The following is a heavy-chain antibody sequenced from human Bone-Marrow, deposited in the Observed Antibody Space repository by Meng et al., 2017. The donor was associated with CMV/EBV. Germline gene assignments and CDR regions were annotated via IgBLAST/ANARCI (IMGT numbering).Heavy chain of an antibody. J-gene: IGHJ4*02. CDR2: IYYSGST. Sequence: SEPLSLTCTVSGGSISSSSYYWGWIRQPPGKGLEWIGSIYYSGSTYYNPSLKSRVTISVDTSKNQFSLKLSSVTAADTAVYYCARGSVSLEWIGWYHYFDYWGQGTLVTVSS. D-gene: IGHD3-3*01. CDR3: ARGSVSLEWIGWYHYFDY. CDR1: GGSISSSSYY. V-gene: IGHV4-39*07.